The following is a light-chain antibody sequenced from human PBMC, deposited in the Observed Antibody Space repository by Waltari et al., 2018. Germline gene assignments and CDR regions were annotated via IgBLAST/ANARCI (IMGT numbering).Light chain of an antibody. V-gene: IGKV3-11*01. J-gene: IGKJ1*01. CDR1: QSVSSY. CDR3: QQRSNWPPWT. CDR2: DAS. Sequence: EIVLTQSPANLSLSPGERATISCRASQSVSSYLAWYQQKPGQAPRLLIYDASNRATGIPARFSGSGSGTDFTLTISSLEPEDFAVYYCQQRSNWPPWTFGQGTKVEIK.